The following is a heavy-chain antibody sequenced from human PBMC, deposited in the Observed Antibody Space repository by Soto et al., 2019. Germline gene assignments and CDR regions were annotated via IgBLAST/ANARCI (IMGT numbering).Heavy chain of an antibody. J-gene: IGHJ6*02. CDR3: AKDNYGDSVYYGIDV. Sequence: GGSLRLSCAASGFTFSTYGMHWVRQAPGKGLEWVALISYDETNKYYADSVKGRFTISRDNSKNTLYLQMNSLRAEDTAVYYCAKDNYGDSVYYGIDVWGQGTTVTGSS. D-gene: IGHD4-17*01. CDR1: GFTFSTYG. V-gene: IGHV3-30*18. CDR2: ISYDETNK.